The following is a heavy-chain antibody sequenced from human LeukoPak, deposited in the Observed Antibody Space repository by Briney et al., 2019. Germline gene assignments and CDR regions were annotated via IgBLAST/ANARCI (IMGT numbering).Heavy chain of an antibody. Sequence: PGGSLRLSCVGSGFTFRSHAMSWVRQAPEKGLEFVSGIYENGGTTYYADSVKGRFTISRDDSKNTAYLQMNSLKTEDTAVYYCTRHYDFWSGQTTGSWFDPWGQGTLVTVSS. D-gene: IGHD3-3*01. J-gene: IGHJ5*02. CDR1: GFTFRSHA. CDR2: IYENGGTT. V-gene: IGHV3-23*01. CDR3: TRHYDFWSGQTTGSWFDP.